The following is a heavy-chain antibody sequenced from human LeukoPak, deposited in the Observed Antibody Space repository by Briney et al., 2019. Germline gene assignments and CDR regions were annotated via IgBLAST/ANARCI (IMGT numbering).Heavy chain of an antibody. CDR2: ISGSGGGT. D-gene: IGHD5-12*01. J-gene: IGHJ4*02. CDR1: GFTFSSYA. V-gene: IGHV3-23*01. CDR3: AKDRSGGYDSDYFDY. Sequence: SGGSLRLSCAASGFTFSSYAMSWVRQAPGKGLEWVSAISGSGGGTYYADSVKGRFTISRDNSKNTLYLQMNSLRAEDTAVYYCAKDRSGGYDSDYFDYWGQGTLVTVSS.